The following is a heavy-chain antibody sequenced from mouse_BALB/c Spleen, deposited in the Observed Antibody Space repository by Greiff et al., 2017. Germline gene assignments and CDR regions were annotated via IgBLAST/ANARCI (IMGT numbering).Heavy chain of an antibody. V-gene: IGHV1-14*01. CDR2: INPYNDGT. D-gene: IGHD1-1*02. Sequence: EVQLQESGPELVKPGASVKMSCKASGYTFTSYVMHWVKQKPGQGLEWIGYINPYNDGTKYNEKFKGKATLTSDKSSSTAYMQLSSPTSEDSAVYYCTRSGGGNRFAYWGQGTLVTVSA. J-gene: IGHJ3*01. CDR1: GYTFTSYV. CDR3: TRSGGGNRFAY.